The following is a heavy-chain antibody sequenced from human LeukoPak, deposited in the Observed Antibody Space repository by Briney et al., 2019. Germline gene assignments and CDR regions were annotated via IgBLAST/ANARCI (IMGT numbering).Heavy chain of an antibody. J-gene: IGHJ4*02. Sequence: HAGGSLRLSCAASGFTFSSYSMTWVRQAPGKGLEWVSYISGSSSPIYYADSVKGRATISRDNAKDSLYLQMTSLRDEDTAVYYCARVSGSYYFDYWGQGTLVTVSS. CDR2: ISGSSSPI. CDR1: GFTFSSYS. CDR3: ARVSGSYYFDY. V-gene: IGHV3-48*02. D-gene: IGHD3-10*01.